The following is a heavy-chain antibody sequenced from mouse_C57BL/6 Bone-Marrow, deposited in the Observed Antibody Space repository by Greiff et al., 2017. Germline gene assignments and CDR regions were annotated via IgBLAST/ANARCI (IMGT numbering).Heavy chain of an antibody. V-gene: IGHV1-81*01. D-gene: IGHD2-2*01. Sequence: SGAELARPGASVKLSCKASGYTFTSYGISWVKQRTGQGLEWIGEIYPRSGNTYYNEKFKGKATLTADKSSSTAYMELRSLTSEDSAVYFCAREGGYDVPYAMDYWGQGTSVTVSS. CDR3: AREGGYDVPYAMDY. CDR1: GYTFTSYG. CDR2: IYPRSGNT. J-gene: IGHJ4*01.